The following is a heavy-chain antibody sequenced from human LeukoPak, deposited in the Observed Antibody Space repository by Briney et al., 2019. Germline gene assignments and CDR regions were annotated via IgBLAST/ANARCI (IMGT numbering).Heavy chain of an antibody. Sequence: GGSLRLSCAASGFTFSSYAMHWVRQAPGKGLEWVALIWYGGSNKYYADSVKGRFTISRDTSKNTLYLQMNSLRAEDTAVYYCAKEKGYCSGDRCYHEYYFDYWGQGTLVTVSS. CDR1: GFTFSSYA. CDR2: IWYGGSNK. D-gene: IGHD2-15*01. J-gene: IGHJ4*02. V-gene: IGHV3-30*02. CDR3: AKEKGYCSGDRCYHEYYFDY.